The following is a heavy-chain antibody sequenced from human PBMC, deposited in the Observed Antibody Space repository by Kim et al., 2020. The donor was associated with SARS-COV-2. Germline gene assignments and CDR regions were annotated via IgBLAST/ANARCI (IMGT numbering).Heavy chain of an antibody. Sequence: NYNPSPKELVTISVDNSKNQFSLKLSSVTAADTAVYYCARTDSSGYFDYWGQGTLVTVSS. CDR3: ARTDSSGYFDY. V-gene: IGHV4-4*02. D-gene: IGHD3-22*01. J-gene: IGHJ4*02.